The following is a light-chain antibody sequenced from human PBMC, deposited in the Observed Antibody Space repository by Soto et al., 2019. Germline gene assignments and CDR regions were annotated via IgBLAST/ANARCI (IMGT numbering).Light chain of an antibody. CDR1: QSVSVNS. J-gene: IGKJ3*01. CDR3: QQYGGSPFT. CDR2: AAS. V-gene: IGKV3-20*01. Sequence: EIVLTQSPGTLSLSPGERATLSCRASQSVSVNSLAWYQQKGGQAPRLLIYAASTRATCVPDRFSGTGSGTDFALTISRLETDDSAVYYCQQYGGSPFTFGPGTKVEIK.